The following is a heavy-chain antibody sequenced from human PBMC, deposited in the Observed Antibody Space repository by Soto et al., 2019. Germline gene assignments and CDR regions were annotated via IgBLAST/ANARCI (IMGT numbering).Heavy chain of an antibody. V-gene: IGHV3-7*01. CDR2: IKEDGSEE. CDR1: GFTFSSYW. Sequence: GGSLRLSCGGSGFTFSSYWMSWVRQAPGKGLEWVAIIKEDGSEEYYVDSVKGRFTISRDNAKNSLYLQMNSLRAEDTAVYYCARDQPGPTSYWGQGTLVTVSS. J-gene: IGHJ4*02. CDR3: ARDQPGPTSY.